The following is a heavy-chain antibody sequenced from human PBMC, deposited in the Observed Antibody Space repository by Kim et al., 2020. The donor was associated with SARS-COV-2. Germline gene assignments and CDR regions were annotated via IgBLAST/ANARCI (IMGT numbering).Heavy chain of an antibody. CDR2: IWYDGSNK. CDR1: GFTFSSYG. J-gene: IGHJ6*02. Sequence: GGSLRLSCAASGFTFSSYGMHWVRQAPGKGLEWVAVIWYDGSNKYYADSVKGRFTISRDNSKNTLYLQMNSLRAEDTAVYYCARDGKYYDILTGYYPPYYYYGMDVWGQGTTVTVSS. CDR3: ARDGKYYDILTGYYPPYYYYGMDV. D-gene: IGHD3-9*01. V-gene: IGHV3-33*01.